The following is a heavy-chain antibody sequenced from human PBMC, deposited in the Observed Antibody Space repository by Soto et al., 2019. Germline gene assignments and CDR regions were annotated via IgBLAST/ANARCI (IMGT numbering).Heavy chain of an antibody. V-gene: IGHV1-18*01. J-gene: IGHJ4*02. CDR3: ARMTTGPEFDY. Sequence: GASLKVSCKSSGYTFTSYGISWVRQAPGQGLEWMGWISAYNGNTNYAQKLQGRVTMTTDTSTSTAYMELRSLRSDDTAVYYCARMTTGPEFDYWGQGTLVTVSS. CDR1: GYTFTSYG. D-gene: IGHD4-17*01. CDR2: ISAYNGNT.